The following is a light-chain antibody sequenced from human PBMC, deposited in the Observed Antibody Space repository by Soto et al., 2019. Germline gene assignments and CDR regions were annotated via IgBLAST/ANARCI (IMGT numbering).Light chain of an antibody. Sequence: EIVLTQSPVTLSLSPGDRATLSCRPSQSVSSFLAWYQQKPGQPPRLLIYDVSNRAAGIPARFSGSGSGTDFTLTISSLEPEDVAVDYCQQRKDWPPVYTFGQGTKLEIK. V-gene: IGKV3-11*01. J-gene: IGKJ2*01. CDR2: DVS. CDR1: QSVSSF. CDR3: QQRKDWPPVYT.